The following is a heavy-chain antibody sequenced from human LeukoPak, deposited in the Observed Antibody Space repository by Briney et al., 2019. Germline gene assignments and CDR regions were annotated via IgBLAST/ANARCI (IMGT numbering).Heavy chain of an antibody. J-gene: IGHJ4*02. Sequence: GGSLRLSCAASGFTFSSYAMHWVRQAPGKGLEWVAVISYDGSNKYYADSVKGRFTISRDNSKNTLYLQMNSLRAEDTAVYYCARDRQVLLWFGEFTFDYWGQGTLVTVSS. CDR3: ARDRQVLLWFGEFTFDY. CDR2: ISYDGSNK. CDR1: GFTFSSYA. V-gene: IGHV3-30-3*01. D-gene: IGHD3-10*01.